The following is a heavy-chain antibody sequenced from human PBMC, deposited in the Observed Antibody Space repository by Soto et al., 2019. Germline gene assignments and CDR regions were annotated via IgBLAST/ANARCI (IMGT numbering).Heavy chain of an antibody. CDR1: GFTFSSYS. CDR3: ARARYRELRALDY. Sequence: EVQLVESGGGLVKPGGSLRLSCAASGFTFSSYSMSWVRQAPGKGLEWVSSISSSSSYIYYAESVKGRFTMSRDNTKNSLYLQMNSLRAEDTAVYYCARARYRELRALDYWGQGTLVTVSS. V-gene: IGHV3-21*01. CDR2: ISSSSSYI. J-gene: IGHJ4*02. D-gene: IGHD1-26*01.